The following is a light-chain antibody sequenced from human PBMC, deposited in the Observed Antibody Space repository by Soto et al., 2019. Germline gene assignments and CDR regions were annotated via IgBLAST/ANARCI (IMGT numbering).Light chain of an antibody. CDR3: CSYAGSSTYV. CDR2: EVS. CDR1: SSDVGSYNL. Sequence: QSVLTQPASVSGSPGGSITISCTGTSSDVGSYNLVSWYQQHPGKAPKLMIYEVSKRPSGVSNRFSGSKSGNTASLTISGLQAEDEADYYCCSYAGSSTYVFGPGTKVTVL. V-gene: IGLV2-23*02. J-gene: IGLJ1*01.